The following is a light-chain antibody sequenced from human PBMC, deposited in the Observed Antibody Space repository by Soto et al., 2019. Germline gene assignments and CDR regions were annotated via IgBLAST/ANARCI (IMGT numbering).Light chain of an antibody. V-gene: IGKV1-5*03. CDR1: QSVSTW. CDR2: KAS. CDR3: RQYYNWPPRVT. Sequence: IQMTQSPSTLSASVGDRVTITCRALQSVSTWLAWYQQKPGKAPKLLIYKASNLESGVPSRFTGSGSGTEFTLTISSLQSEDFAVYYCRQYYNWPPRVTFGQGTRLEI. J-gene: IGKJ5*01.